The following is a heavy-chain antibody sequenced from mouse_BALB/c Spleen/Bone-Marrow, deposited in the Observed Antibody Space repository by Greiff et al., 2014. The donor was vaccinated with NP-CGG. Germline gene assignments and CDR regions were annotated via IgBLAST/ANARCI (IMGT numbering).Heavy chain of an antibody. CDR1: GFSLTRYG. CDR3: ARDDYDGYFDY. CDR2: IWAGGYI. Sequence: VKLQESGPGLVAPSQSLSITCTVSGFSLTRYGVHWVRQPPGKGLEWLGVIWAGGYINHNSALMSRLSISKDNSKSQVFLKMNSLQTDDTAMYYCARDDYDGYFDYWGQGTTLTVSS. V-gene: IGHV2-9*02. D-gene: IGHD2-4*01. J-gene: IGHJ2*01.